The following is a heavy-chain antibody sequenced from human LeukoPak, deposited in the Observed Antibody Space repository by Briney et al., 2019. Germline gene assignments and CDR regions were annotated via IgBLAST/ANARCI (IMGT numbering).Heavy chain of an antibody. J-gene: IGHJ3*01. CDR2: IKQDGSEK. V-gene: IGHV3-7*01. Sequence: PGGSLRLSCAASGFTFSSYGMHWVRQAPGKGLEWVANIKQDGSEKYYVDSVKGRFTISRDNAKNSLYLQMNSLRAEDTAVYYCARDGEAGYYDFWSGYYISWGQGTMVTVSS. D-gene: IGHD3-3*01. CDR3: ARDGEAGYYDFWSGYYIS. CDR1: GFTFSSYG.